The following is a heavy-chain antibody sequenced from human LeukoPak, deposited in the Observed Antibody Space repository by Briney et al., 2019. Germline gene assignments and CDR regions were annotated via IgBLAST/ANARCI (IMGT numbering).Heavy chain of an antibody. CDR3: ATERTVRYFDP. V-gene: IGHV4-39*07. CDR1: GGSISSSSYY. CDR2: IYHSGYT. D-gene: IGHD1-14*01. Sequence: PSETLSLTCTVSGGSISSSSYYWSWIRQPPGKGLEWIGGIYHSGYTFYNSSLKSRVTISVDTSKNQFSLKLQSVTAADTAVYYCATERTVRYFDPWGQGTLVTVSS. J-gene: IGHJ5*02.